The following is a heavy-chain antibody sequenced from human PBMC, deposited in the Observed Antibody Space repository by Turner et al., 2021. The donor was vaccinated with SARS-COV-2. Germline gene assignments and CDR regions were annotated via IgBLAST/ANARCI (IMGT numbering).Heavy chain of an antibody. D-gene: IGHD7-27*01. CDR2: IRSTNFGGTT. J-gene: IGHJ4*02. Sequence: VRVVGSGGGLVQPGRSLSLSCTASGFTFGKYAMSWIRQAPGKGLEWVGFIRSTNFGGTTEYATSVRGRFNVSRDDSRTIAYLHMSSLKTEDTAVYYCARGRTGASYYFDYWGQGILVTVSS. CDR1: GFTFGKYA. V-gene: IGHV3-49*03. CDR3: ARGRTGASYYFDY.